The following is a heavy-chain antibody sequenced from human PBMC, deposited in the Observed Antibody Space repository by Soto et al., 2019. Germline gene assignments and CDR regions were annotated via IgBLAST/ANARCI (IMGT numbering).Heavy chain of an antibody. V-gene: IGHV4-59*01. J-gene: IGHJ5*02. Sequence: PSETLSLTCTVSGGYISSYYWSWIRQPPGKGLEYIGTFYDSGNTNYNPSLKSRVTISLDTSKNEFSLKLSSVIAADTAVYYCATTKQWLSLDTWGPGTLVTVSS. CDR3: ATTKQWLSLDT. D-gene: IGHD3-22*01. CDR1: GGYISSYY. CDR2: FYDSGNT.